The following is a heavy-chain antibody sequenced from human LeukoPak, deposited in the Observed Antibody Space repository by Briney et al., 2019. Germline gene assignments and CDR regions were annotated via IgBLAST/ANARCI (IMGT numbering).Heavy chain of an antibody. V-gene: IGHV4-34*01. Sequence: SETLSLTCAVYGGSFSGYYWSWIRQPPGKGLEWIGEINHSGSTNYNPSLKSRVTISVDTSKNQFSLKLSSMTAADTAVYYRARVRSYGLYYFDYWGQGTLVTVSS. J-gene: IGHJ4*02. D-gene: IGHD5-18*01. CDR1: GGSFSGYY. CDR3: ARVRSYGLYYFDY. CDR2: INHSGST.